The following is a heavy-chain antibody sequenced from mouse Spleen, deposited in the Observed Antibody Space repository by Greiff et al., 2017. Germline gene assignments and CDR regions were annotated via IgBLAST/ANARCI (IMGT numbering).Heavy chain of an antibody. CDR2: IYPRSGNT. CDR3: ASPGAWFAY. V-gene: IGHV1-81*01. CDR1: GYTFTSYG. D-gene: IGHD4-1*01. Sequence: VQLQESGAELARPGASVKLSCKASGYTFTSYGISWVKQRTGQGLEWIGEIYPRSGNTYYNEKFKGKATLTADKSSSTAYMELRSLTSEDSAVYFCASPGAWFAYWGQGTLVTVSA. J-gene: IGHJ3*01.